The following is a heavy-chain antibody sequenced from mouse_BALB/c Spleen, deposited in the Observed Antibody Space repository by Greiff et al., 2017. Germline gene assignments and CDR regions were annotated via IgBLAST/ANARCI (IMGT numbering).Heavy chain of an antibody. V-gene: IGHV5-6-5*01. J-gene: IGHJ3*01. CDR2: ISSGGST. Sequence: EVKLMESGGGLVKPGGSLKLSCAASGFTFSSYAMSWVRQTPEKRLEWVASISSGGSTYYPDSVKGRFTISRDNARNILYLQMSSLRSEDTAMYYCARGQVADWGQGTLVTVSA. CDR1: GFTFSSYA. CDR3: ARGQVAD.